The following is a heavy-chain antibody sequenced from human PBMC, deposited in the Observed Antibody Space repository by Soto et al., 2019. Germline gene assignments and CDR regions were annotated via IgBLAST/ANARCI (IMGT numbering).Heavy chain of an antibody. V-gene: IGHV4-34*01. J-gene: IGHJ5*02. CDR3: ARGGDYSAWFDP. D-gene: IGHD4-17*01. Sequence: PSETLSLTCAVYGGSFSGYYWSWIRQPPGKGLEWIGEINHSGSTNYNPSLKSRVTISVDTSKNQFSLKLSSVTAADTAVYYCARGGDYSAWFDPWGQGTLVPVSP. CDR2: INHSGST. CDR1: GGSFSGYY.